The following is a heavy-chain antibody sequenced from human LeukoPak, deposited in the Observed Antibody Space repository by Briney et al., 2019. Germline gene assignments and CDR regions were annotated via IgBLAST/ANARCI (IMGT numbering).Heavy chain of an antibody. CDR1: GFTFSSYW. Sequence: GGSLRLSCAASGFTFSSYWMSWVRQAPGKGLEWVANIKQDGSEKYYVDSVKGRFTISRDNAKNSLYLQMNSLRAEDTAVYYCARDYCSSTSCYPPQFDPWGQRTLVTVSS. CDR3: ARDYCSSTSCYPPQFDP. CDR2: IKQDGSEK. V-gene: IGHV3-7*01. J-gene: IGHJ5*02. D-gene: IGHD2-2*01.